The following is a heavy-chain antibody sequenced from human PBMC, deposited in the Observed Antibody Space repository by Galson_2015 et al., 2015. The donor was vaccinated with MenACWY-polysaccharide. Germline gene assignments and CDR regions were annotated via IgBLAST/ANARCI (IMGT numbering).Heavy chain of an antibody. J-gene: IGHJ4*02. CDR3: AKVGPRSSWTMGIDY. CDR1: GFSFSANG. Sequence: SLRLSCAASGFSFSANGMSWVRQAPGRGLEWVSGSGSGGGLYYADSAKGRFTVSRDNFKNTLYLQMNNLRAEDTAVYYCAKVGPRSSWTMGIDYWGQGTLVTVSS. D-gene: IGHD6-13*01. V-gene: IGHV3-23*01. CDR2: SGSGGGL.